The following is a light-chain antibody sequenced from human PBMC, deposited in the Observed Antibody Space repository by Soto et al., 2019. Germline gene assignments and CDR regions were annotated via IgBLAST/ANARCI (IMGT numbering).Light chain of an antibody. V-gene: IGKV1-39*01. CDR1: QSISSY. CDR3: QQSYSTPPT. CDR2: AAS. Sequence: DIPMTQSPSSLSASVGDRVTITCRASQSISSYLNWYQQKPGKAPMLLIYAASSLQSGVPSRFSGSGSGTDFTLTISSLQPEDFATYYCQQSYSTPPTFGQGTKLEIK. J-gene: IGKJ2*01.